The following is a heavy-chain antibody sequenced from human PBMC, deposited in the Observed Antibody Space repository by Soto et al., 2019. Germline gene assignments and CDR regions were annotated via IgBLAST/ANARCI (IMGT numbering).Heavy chain of an antibody. J-gene: IGHJ6*02. CDR2: IIPIFGTA. D-gene: IGHD5-12*01. V-gene: IGHV1-69*13. Sequence: SVKVSCKASGGTFSSYAISWVRQAPGQGLEWMGGIIPIFGTANYAQKFQGRVTITADESTSTAYMELSSLRSEDTAVYYCARERGGYSGYDYYYYGMDVWGQGTTVTVS. CDR3: ARERGGYSGYDYYYYGMDV. CDR1: GGTFSSYA.